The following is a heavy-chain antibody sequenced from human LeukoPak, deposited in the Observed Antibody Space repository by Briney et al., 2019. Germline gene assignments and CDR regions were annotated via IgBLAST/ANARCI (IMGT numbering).Heavy chain of an antibody. CDR2: ISSSGSTI. CDR1: GFTFSDYY. Sequence: GGSLRLSCAASGFTFSDYYMSWIRQAPGKGLEWVSYISSSGSTIYYADSVKGRFTISRDNAKNSLCLQMNSLRAEDTAVYYCASMGYYYDSSGYYRYWGQGTLVTVSS. D-gene: IGHD3-22*01. CDR3: ASMGYYYDSSGYYRY. J-gene: IGHJ4*02. V-gene: IGHV3-11*01.